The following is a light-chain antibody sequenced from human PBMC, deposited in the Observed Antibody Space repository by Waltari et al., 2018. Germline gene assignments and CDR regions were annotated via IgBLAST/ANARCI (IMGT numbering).Light chain of an antibody. CDR2: GAS. V-gene: IGKV3-15*01. CDR3: QQYNDWPRT. J-gene: IGKJ1*01. CDR1: QSISSN. Sequence: EIVMTQSPATLSVSPGERSTLSCRASQSISSNLAWYQQKPGQAPRLLLYGASTRDTGIPVRFSGSGSGTDFTLTISSLQSEDFAVYHCQQYNDWPRTFGQGTKVEIK.